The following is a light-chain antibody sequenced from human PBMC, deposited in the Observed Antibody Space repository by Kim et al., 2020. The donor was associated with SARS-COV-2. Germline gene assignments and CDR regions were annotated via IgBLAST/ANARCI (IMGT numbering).Light chain of an antibody. CDR1: QSVSSSY. J-gene: IGKJ3*01. CDR2: GAS. V-gene: IGKV3-20*01. Sequence: EIVLTQSPGTLSLSPGERATLSCRASQSVSSSYLAWYQQRPGQAPRLLIYGASNRATGIPDRFSGSGSGADFTLTISTLEPEDFAVYYCQPYGSSPGLFTFGPGTKVDIK. CDR3: QPYGSSPGLFT.